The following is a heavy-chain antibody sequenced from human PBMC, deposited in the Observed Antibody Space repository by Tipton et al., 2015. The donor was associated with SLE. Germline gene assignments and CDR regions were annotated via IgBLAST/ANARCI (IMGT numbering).Heavy chain of an antibody. J-gene: IGHJ3*02. V-gene: IGHV3-53*01. CDR3: AREGGAAGAFDI. Sequence: SLRLSCAASWFPVSSNYMSWVRQAPGKGLEWVAVIYSGGSTYYADSVKGRFTISRDNAKNTLYLQMRSLRAEDTAVYYCAREGGAAGAFDIWGQGTMVTVSS. CDR1: WFPVSSNY. CDR2: IYSGGST. D-gene: IGHD3-16*01.